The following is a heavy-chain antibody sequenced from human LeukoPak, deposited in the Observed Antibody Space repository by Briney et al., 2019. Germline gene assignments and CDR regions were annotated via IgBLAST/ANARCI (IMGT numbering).Heavy chain of an antibody. CDR1: GGSISSYY. CDR3: ARPRGIGRYYYMDV. J-gene: IGHJ6*03. CDR2: IYTSGST. D-gene: IGHD2-21*01. V-gene: IGHV4-4*09. Sequence: PSETLSLTCTVSGGSISSYYWSWIRQPPGKGLEWIGYIYTSGSTNYNPSLKSRVTISVDTSKNQFSLKLSSVTAADTAVYYCARPRGIGRYYYMDVWGKGTTVTVSS.